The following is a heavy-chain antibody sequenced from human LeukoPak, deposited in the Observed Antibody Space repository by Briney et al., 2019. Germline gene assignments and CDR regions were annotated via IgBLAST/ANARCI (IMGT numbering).Heavy chain of an antibody. Sequence: PGGSLRLSCAASGFTVSSNYMSWVRQAPGKGLEWVSIIYTGGSTYYADSVKGRFTISRDNSKNTLYLQMNSLRAEDTAMYYCARVEWYGGGLGFDIWGQGTMVTVSS. D-gene: IGHD4-23*01. CDR3: ARVEWYGGGLGFDI. CDR2: IYTGGST. V-gene: IGHV3-53*01. CDR1: GFTVSSNY. J-gene: IGHJ3*02.